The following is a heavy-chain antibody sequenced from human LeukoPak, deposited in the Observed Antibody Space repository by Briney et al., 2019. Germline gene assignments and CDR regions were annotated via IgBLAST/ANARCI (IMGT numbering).Heavy chain of an antibody. V-gene: IGHV4-4*07. D-gene: IGHD3-22*01. Sequence: KPSETLSLTCTVSGGSISSYYWSWIRQPAGKGLEWIGRIYTSGSTNYNPSLKSRVTMSVDTSKNQFSLKLSSVTAADTAVYYCARDSYYYDSSGYQRMDVWGKGTTVTISS. CDR1: GGSISSYY. CDR3: ARDSYYYDSSGYQRMDV. CDR2: IYTSGST. J-gene: IGHJ6*04.